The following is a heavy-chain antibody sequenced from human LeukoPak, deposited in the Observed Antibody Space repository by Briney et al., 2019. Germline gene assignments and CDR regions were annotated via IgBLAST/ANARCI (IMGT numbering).Heavy chain of an antibody. J-gene: IGHJ4*02. Sequence: ASVNVSCTASGYTFTIYHMHWVRQAPGQGLEWMGKINLSGGSTTYAQKFQERVTITRDMSTSTAYMELSSLRSEDTAVYYCAAAPPRGSGWYFDYWGQGTLVTVSS. CDR2: INLSGGST. V-gene: IGHV1-46*01. CDR1: GYTFTIYH. CDR3: AAAPPRGSGWYFDY. D-gene: IGHD6-19*01.